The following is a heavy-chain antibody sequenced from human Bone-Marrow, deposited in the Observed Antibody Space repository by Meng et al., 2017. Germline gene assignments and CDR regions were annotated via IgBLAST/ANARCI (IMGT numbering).Heavy chain of an antibody. CDR1: GGSFSDYY. CDR3: ARGPTTMAHDFDY. D-gene: IGHD4-11*01. Sequence: QVQLQQWGDGLLKPSATLSLTCVVSGGSFSDYYWSWIRQPPGKGLEWIGEINHSGSTNYNPSLESRATISVDTSQNNLSLKLSSVTAADSAVYYCARGPTTMAHDFDYWGQGTLVTVSS. CDR2: INHSGST. J-gene: IGHJ4*02. V-gene: IGHV4-34*01.